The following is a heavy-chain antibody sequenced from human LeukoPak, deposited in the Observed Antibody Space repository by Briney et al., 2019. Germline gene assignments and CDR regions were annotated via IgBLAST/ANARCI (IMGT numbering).Heavy chain of an antibody. CDR1: GGSISSSNYY. CDR3: ARQGTAVTFPCSY. V-gene: IGHV4-39*01. Sequence: PSETLSLTCTVSGGSISSSNYYWGWIRQPPGKGLEWIGSIYYSGSTYYNPSLKSRVTLSIDTSKNQFSLKLSSVTAADTALYYCARQGTAVTFPCSYWGQGTLVTVSS. D-gene: IGHD4-17*01. J-gene: IGHJ4*02. CDR2: IYYSGST.